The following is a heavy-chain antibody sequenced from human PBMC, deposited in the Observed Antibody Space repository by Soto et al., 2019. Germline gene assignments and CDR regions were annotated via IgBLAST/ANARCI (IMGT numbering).Heavy chain of an antibody. V-gene: IGHV1-69*01. D-gene: IGHD3-10*01. J-gene: IGHJ5*02. CDR2: IIPIYGPA. CDR3: VKVSSMVRGVIDNWFDP. CDR1: GPTFSSYA. Sequence: QVQLVQSGAEVKKPGSSVKVSCKASGPTFSSYAINWVRQAPGQGLEWMGGIIPIYGPAKYAQKFQGRVTITADESTGTAYMYLSSLRSEDTAVYYCVKVSSMVRGVIDNWFDPWGQGTLVTVSS.